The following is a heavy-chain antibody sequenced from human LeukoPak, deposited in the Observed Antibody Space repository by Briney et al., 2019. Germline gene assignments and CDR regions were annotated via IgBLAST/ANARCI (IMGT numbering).Heavy chain of an antibody. V-gene: IGHV3-23*01. CDR1: GFTFSSYG. Sequence: GGSLRLSCAASGFTFSSYGMSWVRQAPGKGLEWVSAISGSGGSTYYADSVKGRFTISRDNSKNTLYLQMNILRAEDTAVYYCARDYDSIGYYYVPPFGWFDPWGQGTLVTVSS. D-gene: IGHD3-22*01. J-gene: IGHJ5*02. CDR3: ARDYDSIGYYYVPPFGWFDP. CDR2: ISGSGGST.